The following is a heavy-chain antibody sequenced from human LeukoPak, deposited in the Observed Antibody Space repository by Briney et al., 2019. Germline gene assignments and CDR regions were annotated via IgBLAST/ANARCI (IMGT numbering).Heavy chain of an antibody. D-gene: IGHD7-27*01. CDR3: GRGHWGLDY. Sequence: GGSLRLSCAVSGFTFSDSHMTWIRQAPGKGLEWVSYISNSGSSISYADSVKGRFTTSRDNAKSSLYLQMNSLRAEDTAVYYCGRGHWGLDYWGQGALVTVSS. V-gene: IGHV3-11*04. CDR1: GFTFSDSH. J-gene: IGHJ4*02. CDR2: ISNSGSSI.